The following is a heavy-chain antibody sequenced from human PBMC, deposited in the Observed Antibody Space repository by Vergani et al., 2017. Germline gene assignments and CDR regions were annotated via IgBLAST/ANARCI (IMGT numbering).Heavy chain of an antibody. CDR1: GFTVSSNY. CDR3: AREGLRWLHKGGDWFDP. D-gene: IGHD5-24*01. J-gene: IGHJ5*02. Sequence: EVQLVESGGGLIQPGGSLRLSCAASGFTVSSNYMSWVRPAPGKGLEWVSVIYSGGSTYYADSVKGRFTISRDNSKNTLYLQMNSLRAEDTAVYYCAREGLRWLHKGGDWFDPWGQGTLVTVSS. V-gene: IGHV3-53*01. CDR2: IYSGGST.